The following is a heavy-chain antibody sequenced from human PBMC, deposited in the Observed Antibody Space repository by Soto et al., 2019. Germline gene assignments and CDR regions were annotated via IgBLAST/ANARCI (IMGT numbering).Heavy chain of an antibody. Sequence: GGSLRLSCVASGFTFSTYEMNWVRQAPGRGLEWISYISGSSSMIYYTDSVKGRFTISRDNAKNSLYLQMNSLRAEDTAVYYCAKDPLWFGIEGYYGMDVWGQGTTVTVS. V-gene: IGHV3-48*03. CDR3: AKDPLWFGIEGYYGMDV. D-gene: IGHD3-10*01. CDR1: GFTFSTYE. J-gene: IGHJ6*02. CDR2: ISGSSSMI.